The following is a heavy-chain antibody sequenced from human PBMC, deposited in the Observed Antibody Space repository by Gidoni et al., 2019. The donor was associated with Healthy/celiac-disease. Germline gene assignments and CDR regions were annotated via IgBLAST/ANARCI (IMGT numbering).Heavy chain of an antibody. CDR3: AKGGALPIGMDV. CDR2: CSVSCGST. CDR1: GFTFSSYA. Sequence: EVELVESGGGLVQPGGSLRPSGTASGFTFSSYAMTWVRQAPGKGRVGFSACSVSCGSTYYADSVNGRFTSSRDNSMNTLYLQINSPSAEYTAVYYCAKGGALPIGMDVWGQGTTVTVSS. V-gene: IGHV3-23*04. D-gene: IGHD1-26*01. J-gene: IGHJ6*02.